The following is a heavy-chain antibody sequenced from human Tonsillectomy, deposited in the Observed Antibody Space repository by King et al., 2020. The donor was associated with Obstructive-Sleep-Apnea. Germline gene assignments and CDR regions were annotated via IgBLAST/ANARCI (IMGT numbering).Heavy chain of an antibody. V-gene: IGHV3-9*01. CDR1: GFTFDDYA. J-gene: IGHJ3*02. CDR3: VKDRAGGVPDAFDI. CDR2: INWNSGNI. Sequence: VQLVESGGGLVQPGRSLRLSCATSGFTFDDYAMHWVRQPPGRGLEWVSGINWNSGNIGYADSVKGRFTISRDNARNSLSLQMNSLTTEDTALYYCVKDRAGGVPDAFDIWGQGTMVTVSS. D-gene: IGHD3-16*01.